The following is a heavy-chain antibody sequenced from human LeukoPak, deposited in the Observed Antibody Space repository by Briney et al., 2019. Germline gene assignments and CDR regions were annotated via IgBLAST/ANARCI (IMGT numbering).Heavy chain of an antibody. CDR1: GGSIRSHL. CDR3: ARRVQSNYGFRFDP. CDR2: IYSSDNT. V-gene: IGHV4-4*07. D-gene: IGHD3-10*01. Sequence: SETLSLTCTVSGGSIRSHLWNWVRQPAGKGLEWIGHIYSSDNTSYNPSLKSRVTMSVDTSKNQFSLKLTSVTAADTAVYYCARRVQSNYGFRFDPWGQGTLVTVSS. J-gene: IGHJ5*02.